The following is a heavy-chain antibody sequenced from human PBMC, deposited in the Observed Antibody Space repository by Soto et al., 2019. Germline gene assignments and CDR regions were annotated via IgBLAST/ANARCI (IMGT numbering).Heavy chain of an antibody. CDR3: AKGYVYYFDS. V-gene: IGHV3-7*03. CDR1: GFTFRNYW. J-gene: IGHJ4*02. CDR2: IKHDGSET. Sequence: EVQLVESGGGLVQPGGSLRLSCAASGFTFRNYWMSWVRQAPGKGLEWVLSIKHDGSETYSVDSVRGRFTSSRDNAENSVDLQMHSLRADDTAVYFCAKGYVYYFDSWGQGTQVTVSS. D-gene: IGHD5-12*01.